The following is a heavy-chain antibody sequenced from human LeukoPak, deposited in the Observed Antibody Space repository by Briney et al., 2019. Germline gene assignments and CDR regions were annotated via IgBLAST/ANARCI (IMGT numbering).Heavy chain of an antibody. CDR2: ISSSSSTI. D-gene: IGHD6-19*01. CDR1: GFTFSSYS. J-gene: IGHJ4*02. V-gene: IGHV3-48*01. Sequence: QPGGSLRLSCAASGFTFSSYSMNWVRQAPGKGLEWVSYISSSSSTIYYADSVKGRFTISRDNAKNSLYLPMNSLRAEDTAVYYCAKMGEVGAAMAYRIAVAGGFDYWGQGTLVTVSP. CDR3: AKMGEVGAAMAYRIAVAGGFDY.